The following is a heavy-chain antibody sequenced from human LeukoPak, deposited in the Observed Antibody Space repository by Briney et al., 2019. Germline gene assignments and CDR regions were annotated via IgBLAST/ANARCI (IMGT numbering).Heavy chain of an antibody. CDR2: TIPIFGTA. V-gene: IGHV1-69*13. CDR1: GGTFSSYA. J-gene: IGHJ4*02. CDR3: AREASGPMGGGVSN. Sequence: SVKVSCKASGGTFSSYAISWVRQAPGQGLEWMGRTIPIFGTANYAQKCQGRVTITADESTSTAYMELSSLRSEDTAVYYCAREASGPMGGGVSNWGQGTLVTVSS. D-gene: IGHD3-10*01.